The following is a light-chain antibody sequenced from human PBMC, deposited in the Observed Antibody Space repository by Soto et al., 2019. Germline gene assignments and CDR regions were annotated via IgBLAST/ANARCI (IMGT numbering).Light chain of an antibody. CDR2: SHN. CDR1: SSNIGSNT. CDR3: AAWDDSLNGYV. J-gene: IGLJ1*01. Sequence: QSVLTQPPSASGTPGQRVTISCSGSSSNIGSNTVNWYQQLPGTAPKLLIYSHNQRPSGVHDRFSGSKSGTSASLAISGLPSEDEADYYCAAWDDSLNGYVFGTGTKVTVL. V-gene: IGLV1-44*01.